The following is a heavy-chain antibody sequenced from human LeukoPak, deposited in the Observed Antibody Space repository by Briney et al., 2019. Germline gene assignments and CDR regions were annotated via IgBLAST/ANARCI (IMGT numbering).Heavy chain of an antibody. Sequence: GGSLRLSCAASGFTFSDYYMSWIRQAPGKGLEWVAFIRYDGKNKYYVDSVKGRFTISRDNSKNTLYLQMNSLRAEDTAVYYCAKNFVGTTGDAFDVWGQGTLVTVSS. CDR2: IRYDGKNK. V-gene: IGHV3-30*02. CDR3: AKNFVGTTGDAFDV. D-gene: IGHD1-26*01. J-gene: IGHJ3*01. CDR1: GFTFSDYY.